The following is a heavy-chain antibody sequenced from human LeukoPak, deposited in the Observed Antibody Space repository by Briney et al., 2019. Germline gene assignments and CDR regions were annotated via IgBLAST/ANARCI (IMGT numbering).Heavy chain of an antibody. Sequence: SVKVSCKASGGTSSSYAISWVRQAPGQGLEWMGGIIPIFGTANYAQKFQGRVTITTDESTSTAYMELSSLRSEDTAVYYCARTYYYDSSGYYYHFDYWGQGTLVTVSS. CDR3: ARTYYYDSSGYYYHFDY. CDR1: GGTSSSYA. D-gene: IGHD3-22*01. J-gene: IGHJ4*02. V-gene: IGHV1-69*05. CDR2: IIPIFGTA.